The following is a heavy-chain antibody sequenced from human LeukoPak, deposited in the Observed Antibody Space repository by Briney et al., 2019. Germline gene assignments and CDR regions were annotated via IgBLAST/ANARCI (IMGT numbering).Heavy chain of an antibody. Sequence: SETLSLTCAVYGGSFRGYYWSWIRQPPGKRLEWIGEINHSGSTNYNPSLKSRVTISVDTSKNQFSLKLSSATAADTAVYYCARVPGYSYGRLGDFDLWGRGTLVTVSS. V-gene: IGHV4-34*01. CDR3: ARVPGYSYGRLGDFDL. D-gene: IGHD5-18*01. CDR2: INHSGST. CDR1: GGSFRGYY. J-gene: IGHJ2*01.